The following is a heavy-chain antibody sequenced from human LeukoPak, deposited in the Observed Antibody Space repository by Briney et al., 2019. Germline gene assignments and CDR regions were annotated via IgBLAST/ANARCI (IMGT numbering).Heavy chain of an antibody. CDR1: GFTFSRYS. CDR2: ISSSTGII. CDR3: VRDINTAFDY. J-gene: IGHJ4*02. Sequence: GGSLRLSCAASGFTFSRYSMNRVRQAPGKGLEWVSYISSSTGIIYYADSVEGRFTISRDNAKNSLYLQMNSLRAEDTAVYYCVRDINTAFDYWGQGTLVTVSS. D-gene: IGHD5-18*01. V-gene: IGHV3-48*04.